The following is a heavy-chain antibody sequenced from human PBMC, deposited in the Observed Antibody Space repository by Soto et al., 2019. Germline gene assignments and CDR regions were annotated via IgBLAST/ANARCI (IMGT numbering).Heavy chain of an antibody. J-gene: IGHJ5*02. CDR2: INAGNGNT. Sequence: ASVKVSCKASGYTFTSYAMHWVRQAPGQRLEWMGWINAGNGNTKYSQKFQGRVTITRDTSASTAYMELSSLRSEDTAVYYCARVPEPYTTVTTYGWNWFDPWGQGTLVTVSS. D-gene: IGHD4-17*01. V-gene: IGHV1-3*01. CDR1: GYTFTSYA. CDR3: ARVPEPYTTVTTYGWNWFDP.